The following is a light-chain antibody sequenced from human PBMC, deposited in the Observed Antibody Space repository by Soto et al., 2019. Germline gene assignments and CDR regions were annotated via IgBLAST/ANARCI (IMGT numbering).Light chain of an antibody. V-gene: IGKV3-20*01. J-gene: IGKJ4*01. CDR1: QTVRNNY. CDR3: QQYGSSPLT. Sequence: EFVLTQSPGTLSLSPGERATLSCRASQTVRNNYLAWYQQKPGQAPRLLIYVASSRATGIPDRFSGSGSGKDFTLTISRLEPEDFAVYYCQQYGSSPLTFGGGTKVDIK. CDR2: VAS.